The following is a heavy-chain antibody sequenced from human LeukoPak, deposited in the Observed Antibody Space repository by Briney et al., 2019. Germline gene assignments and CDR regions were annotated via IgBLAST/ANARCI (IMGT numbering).Heavy chain of an antibody. D-gene: IGHD2-15*01. CDR1: AYSISSGYY. CDR3: AREGGSASSEVY. Sequence: SETLSLTCTVSAYSISSGYYWGWIRQPPGKGLEWIGSIFHGRNTYYNPSLKSRVTISVDTSKNQFSLKLNSVTAADTAVHYCAREGGSASSEVYWGQGTLVTVSS. CDR2: IFHGRNT. J-gene: IGHJ4*02. V-gene: IGHV4-38-2*02.